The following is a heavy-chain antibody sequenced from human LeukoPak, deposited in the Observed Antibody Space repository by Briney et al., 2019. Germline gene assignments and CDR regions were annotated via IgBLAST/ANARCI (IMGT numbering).Heavy chain of an antibody. CDR2: FDPEDGET. CDR3: ATVTGAGWELLFSYYFDY. J-gene: IGHJ4*02. V-gene: IGHV1-24*01. Sequence: GASVKVSCKVSGYTLTELSMHWVRQAPGKGLEWVGGFDPEDGETIYAQKFQGRVTMTEDTSTDTAYMELSSLRSEDTAVYYCATVTGAGWELLFSYYFDYWGQGTLVTVSS. D-gene: IGHD1-26*01. CDR1: GYTLTELS.